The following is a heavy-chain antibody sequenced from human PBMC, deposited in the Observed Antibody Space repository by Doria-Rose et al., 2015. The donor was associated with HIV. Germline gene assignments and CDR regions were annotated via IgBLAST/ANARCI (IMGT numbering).Heavy chain of an antibody. CDR3: AKAPIIGPKYYFYMDV. J-gene: IGHJ6*03. V-gene: IGHV3-9*01. CDR1: GFSFESYA. CDR2: SSWDSGAT. D-gene: IGHD3-3*01. Sequence: VQLVQSGGGLVQPGRSLRLSCVGSGFSFESYAMHWVRLAPKKGLDLVAGSSWDSGATGSADSVECRFTISRDNAKKSVYLEMRSLRPEDTAFYYCAKAPIIGPKYYFYMDVWGKGTSVTVSS.